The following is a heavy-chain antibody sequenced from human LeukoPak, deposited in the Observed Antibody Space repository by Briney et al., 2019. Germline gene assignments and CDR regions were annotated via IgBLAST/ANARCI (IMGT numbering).Heavy chain of an antibody. CDR2: VIPILDIS. CDR1: GGTFSSYG. D-gene: IGHD3-22*01. CDR3: ARTNYYDSSGSQGPGTFYYGLDV. J-gene: IGHJ6*02. V-gene: IGHV1-69*04. Sequence: GASVKVSCKASGGTFSSYGITWVRQAPGQGLEWMGTVIPILDISNYAQMFQDRVTITADKSTSTAYMELSSLRSEDTAVYFCARTNYYDSSGSQGPGTFYYGLDVWGQGTTVTVPS.